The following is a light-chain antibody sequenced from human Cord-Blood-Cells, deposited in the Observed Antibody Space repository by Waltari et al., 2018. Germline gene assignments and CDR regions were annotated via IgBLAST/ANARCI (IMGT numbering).Light chain of an antibody. CDR3: QQYNNWPFT. CDR2: GAS. CDR1: QSFSSN. Sequence: EIVMTQSPATLSVSPGERATLSCRASQSFSSNLAWYQQKPGKAPRLLIYGASIRATGIPARFSGSGSGTEFTLTISSLQSEDCAAYYCQQYNNWPFTFGPGTKVDIK. J-gene: IGKJ3*01. V-gene: IGKV3D-15*01.